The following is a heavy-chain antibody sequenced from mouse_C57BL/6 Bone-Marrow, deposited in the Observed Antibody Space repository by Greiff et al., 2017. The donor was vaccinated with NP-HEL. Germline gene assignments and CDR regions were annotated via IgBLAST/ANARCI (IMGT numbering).Heavy chain of an antibody. CDR1: GFTFSDYY. Sequence: EVKLMESEGGLVQPGSSMKLSCTASGFTFSDYYMAWVRQVPEKGLEWVANINYDGSSTYYLDSLKSRFIISRDNAKNILYLQMSSRKSEDTATYYCARGGITTVVGDFDYWGQGTTLTVSS. J-gene: IGHJ2*01. V-gene: IGHV5-16*01. CDR3: ARGGITTVVGDFDY. CDR2: INYDGSST. D-gene: IGHD1-1*01.